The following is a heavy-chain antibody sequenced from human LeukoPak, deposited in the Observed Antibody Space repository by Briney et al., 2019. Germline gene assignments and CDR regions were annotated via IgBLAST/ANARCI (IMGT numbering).Heavy chain of an antibody. CDR1: GGSISSGSSY. D-gene: IGHD6-6*01. J-gene: IGHJ4*02. V-gene: IGHV4-61*02. CDR3: AIVSSSSSYYFDY. CDR2: FYISGRT. Sequence: SETLSLTCTVSGGSISSGSSYWSWIRQPAGKGLEWIGRFYISGRTNYNPSLKSRVTISVDTSKNQFSLKLSSVTAADTAVYYCAIVSSSSSYYFDYWGQGTLVTVSS.